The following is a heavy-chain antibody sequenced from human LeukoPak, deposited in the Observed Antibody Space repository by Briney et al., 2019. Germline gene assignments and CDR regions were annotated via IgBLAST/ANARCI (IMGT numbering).Heavy chain of an antibody. CDR2: ISYDGNKR. CDR3: AKARSGSGSYGKYYFDY. J-gene: IGHJ4*02. V-gene: IGHV3-30*18. D-gene: IGHD3-10*01. CDR1: GFTFSSYG. Sequence: PGGSLRLSCAASGFTFSSYGMHWVRQAPGKGLEWVAVISYDGNKRYDADSVKGRFIISRDNFNNTLYLQMNSLRVEDTAVYYCAKARSGSGSYGKYYFDYWGQGTLVTVSS.